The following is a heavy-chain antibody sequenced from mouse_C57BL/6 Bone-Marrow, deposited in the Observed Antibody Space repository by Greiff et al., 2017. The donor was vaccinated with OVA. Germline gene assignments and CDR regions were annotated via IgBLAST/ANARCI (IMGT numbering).Heavy chain of an antibody. V-gene: IGHV2-9-1*01. CDR1: GFSLTSYA. CDR3: ARNKDYYGSSPWFAY. J-gene: IGHJ3*01. CDR2: IWTGGGT. Sequence: VQLVESGPGLVAPSQSLSITCTVSGFSLTSYAISWVRQPPGKGLEWLGVIWTGGGTNYNSALKSRLSISKDNSKSQVFLKMNSLQTDDTARYYCARNKDYYGSSPWFAYWGQGTLVTVSA. D-gene: IGHD1-1*01.